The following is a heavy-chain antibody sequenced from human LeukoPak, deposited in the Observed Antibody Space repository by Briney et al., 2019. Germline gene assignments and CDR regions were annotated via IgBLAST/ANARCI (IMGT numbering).Heavy chain of an antibody. Sequence: GRSLRLSCAASGFTFSSYGMHWVRQAPGKGLEWVAVISYDGSIKYYADSVKGRFTISRDNSKNTLYLQMNSLRAEDTAVYYCAKDGSGYSSSWYWNYFDYWGQGTLVTVSS. CDR3: AKDGSGYSSSWYWNYFDY. CDR1: GFTFSSYG. D-gene: IGHD6-13*01. CDR2: ISYDGSIK. J-gene: IGHJ4*02. V-gene: IGHV3-30*18.